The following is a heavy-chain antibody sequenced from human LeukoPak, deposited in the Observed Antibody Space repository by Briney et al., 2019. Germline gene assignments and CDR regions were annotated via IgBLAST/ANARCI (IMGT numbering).Heavy chain of an antibody. Sequence: ASVKVSCKASGGTFSSYAISWVRQAPGQGLEWMGGIIPIFGTANYAQKFQGRVTITTDESTSTAYMELSRLRSEDTAVYYCARGDIVVVAGAGYYMDVWGKGTTVTVSS. J-gene: IGHJ6*03. V-gene: IGHV1-69*05. CDR3: ARGDIVVVAGAGYYMDV. CDR2: IIPIFGTA. D-gene: IGHD2-2*01. CDR1: GGTFSSYA.